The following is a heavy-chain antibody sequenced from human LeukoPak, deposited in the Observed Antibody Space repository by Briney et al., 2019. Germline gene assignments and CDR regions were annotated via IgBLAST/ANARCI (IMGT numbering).Heavy chain of an antibody. J-gene: IGHJ4*02. CDR3: ARSEHIAAASDY. CDR1: GFTFSAYY. CDR2: INSDGSST. D-gene: IGHD6-13*01. Sequence: GGSLRLSCEASGFTFSAYYMHWVRQAPGKGLVWVSRINSDGSSTTYADSVKGRFTISRDNAKNTLHLQMNSLRAEDTAVYYCARSEHIAAASDYWGQGTLVTVSS. V-gene: IGHV3-74*01.